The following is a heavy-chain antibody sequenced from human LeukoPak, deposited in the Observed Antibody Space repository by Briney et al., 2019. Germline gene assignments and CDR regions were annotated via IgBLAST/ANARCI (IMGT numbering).Heavy chain of an antibody. J-gene: IGHJ5*02. CDR1: GGTFSSYA. CDR3: ARAPAYDSSGYYSNWFDP. CDR2: IIPILGIA. V-gene: IGHV1-69*04. D-gene: IGHD3-22*01. Sequence: ASVKVSCKASGGTFSSYAISWVRQAPGQGLEWMGRIIPILGIANYAQKFQGRVTITADKSTSTAYMELSSQRSEDTAVYYCARAPAYDSSGYYSNWFDPWGQGTLVTVSS.